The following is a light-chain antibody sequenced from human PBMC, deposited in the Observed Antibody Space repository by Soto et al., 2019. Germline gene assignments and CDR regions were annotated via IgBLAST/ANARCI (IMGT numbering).Light chain of an antibody. V-gene: IGLV2-23*01. CDR1: SSDVGSSNL. Sequence: QSVLTQPASVSGSPGQSITISCSGTSSDVGSSNLVSWYQQHPGKAPKLIIFEGHKRPSGVSGRFSGSKSGNTASLTISGFPAWEEAYLYWFPFGSLSSFFPFGTGTKVTVL. CDR3: FPFGSLSSFFP. CDR2: EGH. J-gene: IGLJ1*01.